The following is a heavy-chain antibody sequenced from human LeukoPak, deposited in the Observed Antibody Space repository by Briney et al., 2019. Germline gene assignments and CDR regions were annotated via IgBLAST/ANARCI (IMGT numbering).Heavy chain of an antibody. CDR2: IWYDGSNK. D-gene: IGHD5-24*01. J-gene: IGHJ4*02. V-gene: IGHV3-33*01. CDR1: EFTFSSYG. Sequence: PGGSLRLSCAASEFTFSSYGMHWVRQAPGKGLEWVAVIWYDGSNKYYADSVKGRFTISRDNSKNTLYLQMNSLRAEDTAVYYCARDGGDGYNMYYFDYWGQGTLVTVSS. CDR3: ARDGGDGYNMYYFDY.